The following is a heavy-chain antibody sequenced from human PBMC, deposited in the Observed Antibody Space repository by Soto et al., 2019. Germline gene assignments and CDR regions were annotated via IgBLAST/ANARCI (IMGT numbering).Heavy chain of an antibody. CDR1: GGSFSGYY. Sequence: SETLSLTCAVYGGSFSGYYWSWIRQPPGKGLEWIGEINHSGSTNYNPSLKSRVTISVDTSKNQFSLKLSSVTAADTAVYYCARGHYDILTGYYRDPYFDYWGQGTLVTVSS. CDR3: ARGHYDILTGYYRDPYFDY. D-gene: IGHD3-9*01. J-gene: IGHJ4*02. CDR2: INHSGST. V-gene: IGHV4-34*01.